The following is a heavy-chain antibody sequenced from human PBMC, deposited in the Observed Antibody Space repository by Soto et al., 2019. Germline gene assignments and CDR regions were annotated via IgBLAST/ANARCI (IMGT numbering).Heavy chain of an antibody. CDR2: IYYSGST. CDR3: ARGRSSWYREHYYYYGMDV. Sequence: SETLSLTCTVSGGSISSGDYYWSWIRQPPGKGLEWIGYIYYSGSTYYNPSLKSRVTISVDTSKNQFSLKLSSVTAADTAVYYCARGRSSWYREHYYYYGMDVWGQGTTVTVSS. D-gene: IGHD6-13*01. J-gene: IGHJ6*02. CDR1: GGSISSGDYY. V-gene: IGHV4-30-4*01.